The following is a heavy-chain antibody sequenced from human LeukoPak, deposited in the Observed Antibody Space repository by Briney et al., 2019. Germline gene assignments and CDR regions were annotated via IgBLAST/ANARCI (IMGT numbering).Heavy chain of an antibody. D-gene: IGHD6-19*01. CDR1: GFTFSSYA. CDR3: ASSQYSSGWYYYYYGMDV. V-gene: IGHV3-30*04. CDR2: ISYDGSNK. J-gene: IGHJ6*02. Sequence: GGSLRLSCAAPGFTFSSYAMHWVRQAPGKGLEWVAVISYDGSNKYYADSVKGRFTISRDNSKNTLYLQMNSLRAEDTAVYYCASSQYSSGWYYYYYGMDVWGQGTTVTVSS.